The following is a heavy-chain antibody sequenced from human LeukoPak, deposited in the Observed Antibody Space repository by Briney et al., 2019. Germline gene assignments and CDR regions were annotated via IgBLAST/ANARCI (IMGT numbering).Heavy chain of an antibody. V-gene: IGHV3-30*04. CDR2: ISYEGSNK. Sequence: GGSLRLSCAASGFTFSSYAMHWVRQAPGKGLEWVAVISYEGSNKYYADSVKGRFTISRDNSKNTLYLQMNSLRAEDTAVYYCARDEALAYCGGDCQTVGYYGMDVWGKGTTVTVSS. CDR3: ARDEALAYCGGDCQTVGYYGMDV. J-gene: IGHJ6*04. CDR1: GFTFSSYA. D-gene: IGHD2-21*02.